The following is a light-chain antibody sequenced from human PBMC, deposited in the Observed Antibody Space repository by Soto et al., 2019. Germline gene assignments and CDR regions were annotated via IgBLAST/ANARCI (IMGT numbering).Light chain of an antibody. Sequence: DIQMTQSPSTLSASVGDRVTITYRASQSISSWLAWYQQKPGKAPKLLIYDASSLESGVPSRFSGSGSGTEFTLTISSLQPDDFATYYCQQYNSYSPWTFGQGTKVDNK. V-gene: IGKV1-5*01. J-gene: IGKJ1*01. CDR2: DAS. CDR3: QQYNSYSPWT. CDR1: QSISSW.